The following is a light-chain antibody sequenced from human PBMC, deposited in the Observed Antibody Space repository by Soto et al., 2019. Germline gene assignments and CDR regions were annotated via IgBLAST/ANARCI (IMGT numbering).Light chain of an antibody. CDR1: QSVSSY. CDR2: DAS. Sequence: EIVLTQSPATLSLSPGERATLSCRASQSVSSYLAWYQQKPGQAPRLLIYDASNRATGIPARFSGSGSGTDFTLTISSLEPEDFAVYYCQQRSNWPRFTVGPGTKVDSK. V-gene: IGKV3-11*01. CDR3: QQRSNWPRFT. J-gene: IGKJ3*01.